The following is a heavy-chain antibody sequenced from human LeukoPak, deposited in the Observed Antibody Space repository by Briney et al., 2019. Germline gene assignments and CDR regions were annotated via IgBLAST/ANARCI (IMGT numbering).Heavy chain of an antibody. CDR1: GYSFTSHW. D-gene: IGHD1-26*01. J-gene: IGHJ4*02. CDR2: IHPGDSNT. CDR3: ARRRDLYSGSYYPFDY. Sequence: GESLKISCKGSGYSFTSHWIAWVRHMPGKGLEWMAIIHPGDSNTRYSPSLQGQVTISADKSISTAFLQWSSLKASDTAMYYCARRRDLYSGSYYPFDYWGQGTLVTVSS. V-gene: IGHV5-51*01.